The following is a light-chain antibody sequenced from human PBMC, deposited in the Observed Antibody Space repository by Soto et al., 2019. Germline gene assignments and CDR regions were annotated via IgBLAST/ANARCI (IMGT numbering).Light chain of an antibody. CDR2: DVS. Sequence: QSALTQPASVSESPGQSITISCTGTSRDVGAYKYVSWYQQHPGKAPKLMIYDVSRRPSGVSNRFSGSKSGNTASLTISGLQAEDEADYYCSSYTTSSTLEFGGGTKLTVL. CDR3: SSYTTSSTLE. V-gene: IGLV2-14*01. CDR1: SRDVGAYKY. J-gene: IGLJ2*01.